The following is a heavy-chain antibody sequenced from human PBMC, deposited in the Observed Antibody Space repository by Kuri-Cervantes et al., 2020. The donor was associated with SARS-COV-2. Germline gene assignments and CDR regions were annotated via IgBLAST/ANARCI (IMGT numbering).Heavy chain of an antibody. J-gene: IGHJ3*02. CDR3: AKTGRVSIFGVVSLGDAFDI. V-gene: IGHV3-7*01. CDR2: IKEDGSET. D-gene: IGHD3-3*01. Sequence: GESLKISCAASGFTFSFYWMSWVRQAPGKGLEWVANIKEDGSETHYVDSVKGRFTISRDNAKKSLYLQMNSLGVEDTAVYYCAKTGRVSIFGVVSLGDAFDIWGQGTMGTVSS. CDR1: GFTFSFYW.